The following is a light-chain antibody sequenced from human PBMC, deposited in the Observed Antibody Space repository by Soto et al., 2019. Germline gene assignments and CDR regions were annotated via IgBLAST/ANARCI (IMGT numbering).Light chain of an antibody. CDR2: ENN. Sequence: QVVVTQPPSVSAAPGQTVTISCSGSSSNIGNNYVSWYQQLPGTAPKLLIYENNKRPSGIPDRFSGSKSGTSATLGITGLQTGDEADYYCGTWDSSLSAPVVFGGGTKLTVL. CDR3: GTWDSSLSAPVV. V-gene: IGLV1-51*02. J-gene: IGLJ2*01. CDR1: SSNIGNNY.